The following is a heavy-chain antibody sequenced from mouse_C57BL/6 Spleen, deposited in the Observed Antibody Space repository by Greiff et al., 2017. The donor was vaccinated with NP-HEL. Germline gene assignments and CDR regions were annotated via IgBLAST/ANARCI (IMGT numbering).Heavy chain of an antibody. D-gene: IGHD2-10*01. CDR1: GYSFTSYY. J-gene: IGHJ2*01. CDR3: ARASLLFFDY. CDR2: IYPGSGNT. V-gene: IGHV1-66*01. Sequence: VQLQQSGPELVKPGASVKISCKASGYSFTSYYIHWVKQRPGQGLEWIGWIYPGSGNTNYNEKFKGKATLTADTSSSTAYMQLSSQTSEDSAVYYCARASLLFFDYWGKGTTLTVSS.